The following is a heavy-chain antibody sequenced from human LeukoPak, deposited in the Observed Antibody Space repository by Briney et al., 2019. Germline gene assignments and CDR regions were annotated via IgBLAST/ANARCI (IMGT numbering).Heavy chain of an antibody. Sequence: SSETLSLTCTVSGGSISSGGYYWGWIRQHPGKGLEWIGYIYYSGSTYYNPSLKSRVTISVDRSKNQFSLKLSSVTAADTAVYYCAREVGYYDSSGYPPYYYYYGMDVWGQGTTVTVSS. CDR2: IYYSGST. J-gene: IGHJ6*02. D-gene: IGHD3-22*01. CDR1: GGSISSGGYY. V-gene: IGHV4-31*03. CDR3: AREVGYYDSSGYPPYYYYYGMDV.